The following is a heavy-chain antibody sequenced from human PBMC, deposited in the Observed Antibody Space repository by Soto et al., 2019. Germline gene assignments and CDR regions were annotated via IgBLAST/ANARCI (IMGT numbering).Heavy chain of an antibody. V-gene: IGHV3-11*01. CDR3: ARGYYDFWSGYYISPYGMDV. CDR2: ISSRGSSI. CDR1: GFTFSDYY. Sequence: WGSLRLSCAVSGFTFSDYYIIFIRHSPFKWREWVSYISSRGSSIYYADSVKGRFTISRDNAKNSLYLQMNGLRAEDTAVYYCARGYYDFWSGYYISPYGMDVWGQGTTVTVSS. J-gene: IGHJ6*02. D-gene: IGHD3-3*01.